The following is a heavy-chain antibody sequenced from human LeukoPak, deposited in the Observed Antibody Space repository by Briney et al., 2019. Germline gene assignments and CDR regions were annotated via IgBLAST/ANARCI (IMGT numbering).Heavy chain of an antibody. J-gene: IGHJ4*02. D-gene: IGHD2-15*01. V-gene: IGHV3-33*01. CDR2: IWYDGSNN. CDR1: GFTFSSYG. Sequence: PAGSLRLSCAASGFTFSSYGMHWVRQAPGKGLEGVAGIWYDGSNNYYADSVKGRFTIARDNSKTTLYLQMNRLRAEDTAVYYCARDPIFGSGGSCYSSYFDYWGQGTLVTVSS. CDR3: ARDPIFGSGGSCYSSYFDY.